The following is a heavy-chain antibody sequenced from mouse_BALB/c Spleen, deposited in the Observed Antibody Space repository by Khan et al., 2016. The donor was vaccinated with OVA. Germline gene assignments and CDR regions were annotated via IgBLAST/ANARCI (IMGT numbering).Heavy chain of an antibody. CDR1: GYTFTSYW. CDR3: AVESYNGYSVCAMDY. Sequence: QVQLQQSGDDLVKPGASVKLSCKASGYTFTSYWINWIKQRPGQGLEWMGRIDPGSGSTTYNATFKGKVTLTVDTSSTTAYLQFSSLTSEDTAVYFGAVESYNGYSVCAMDYWGQGTSVTVSS. D-gene: IGHD1-1*01. CDR2: IDPGSGST. V-gene: IGHV1-55*01. J-gene: IGHJ4*01.